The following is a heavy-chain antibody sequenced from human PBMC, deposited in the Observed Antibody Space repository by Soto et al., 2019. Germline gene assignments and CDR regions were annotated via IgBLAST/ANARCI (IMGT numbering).Heavy chain of an antibody. Sequence: SETLSLTCTVSGGSISTYYWNWIRQPPGKGLEWIGDIYYSGRTNYNPSLKSRVTISVDMSKNQFSLKLSSVTAADTAVYYCARGRGYSGQRRGWFDPWGQGILVTVSS. CDR1: GGSISTYY. CDR3: ARGRGYSGQRRGWFDP. J-gene: IGHJ5*02. CDR2: IYYSGRT. D-gene: IGHD5-12*01. V-gene: IGHV4-59*01.